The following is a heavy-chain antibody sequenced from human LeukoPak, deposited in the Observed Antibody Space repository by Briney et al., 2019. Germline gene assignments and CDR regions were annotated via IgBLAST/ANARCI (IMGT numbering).Heavy chain of an antibody. V-gene: IGHV3-53*01. J-gene: IGHJ6*03. D-gene: IGHD3-3*01. CDR3: ARVRFWSGYPLNYMDV. Sequence: GGSLRLSCAAPGFTVSSNYMSWVRQAPGKGLGWVSVIYSGGSTYYADSVKGRFTISRDNSKNMLYLQMNSLRAEDTAVYYCARVRFWSGYPLNYMDVWGKGTTVTVSS. CDR1: GFTVSSNY. CDR2: IYSGGST.